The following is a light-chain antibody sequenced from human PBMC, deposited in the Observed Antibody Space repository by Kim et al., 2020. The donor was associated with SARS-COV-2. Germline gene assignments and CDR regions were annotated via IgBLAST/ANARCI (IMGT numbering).Light chain of an antibody. CDR2: DAS. Sequence: SLSPGETATLSCRASESVSYYLAWYQQKPGQAPRLLIYDASNRATSIPARFSGSGSGTDFTLTISSLEPEDFAVYYCQQRSNWVTFGGGTKVDIK. CDR1: ESVSYY. V-gene: IGKV3-11*01. J-gene: IGKJ4*01. CDR3: QQRSNWVT.